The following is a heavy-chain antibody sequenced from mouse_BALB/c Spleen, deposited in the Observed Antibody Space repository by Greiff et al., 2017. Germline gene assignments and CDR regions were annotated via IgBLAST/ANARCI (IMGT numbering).Heavy chain of an antibody. CDR2: ISSGGNYT. V-gene: IGHV5-9-3*01. CDR3: ARDDYDERLFAY. CDR1: GFTFSIYA. D-gene: IGHD2-4*01. J-gene: IGHJ3*01. Sequence: EVQVVESGGGLVKPGGSLKLSCAASGFTFSIYAMSWVRQTPEKRLEWVAIISSGGNYTYYPDSVKGRFTISRDNAKNTLYLQMSSLRSEDTAMYYCARDDYDERLFAYWGQGTLVSVSA.